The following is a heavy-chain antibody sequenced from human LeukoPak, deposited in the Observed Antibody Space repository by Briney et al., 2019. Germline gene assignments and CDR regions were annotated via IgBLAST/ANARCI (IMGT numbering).Heavy chain of an antibody. CDR2: ISGSGGST. CDR1: GFTFSSYA. J-gene: IGHJ5*02. Sequence: GGSLRLSCAASGFTFSSYAMSWVRQAPGKGLEWVSAISGSGGSTYYADSVKGRSTISRDNSKNTLYLQMNSLRAEDTAVYYRAKDPIRYCSGGSCYGSSWFDPWGQGTLVTVSS. CDR3: AKDPIRYCSGGSCYGSSWFDP. V-gene: IGHV3-23*01. D-gene: IGHD2-15*01.